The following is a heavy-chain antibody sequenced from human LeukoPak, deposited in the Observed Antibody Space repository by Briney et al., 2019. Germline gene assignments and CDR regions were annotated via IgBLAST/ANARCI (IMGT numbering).Heavy chain of an antibody. V-gene: IGHV3-48*03. D-gene: IGHD2-15*01. CDR2: ISSSGSTI. CDR3: ARGKWSTRH. J-gene: IGHJ4*02. Sequence: GGSLRLSCAASGFTFSSYEMNWVRQAPGKGLEWVSYISSSGSTIYYADSVKGRFTISRDNAKNSLYLQTNSLRAEDTAVYYCARGKWSTRHWGQGTLVTVSS. CDR1: GFTFSSYE.